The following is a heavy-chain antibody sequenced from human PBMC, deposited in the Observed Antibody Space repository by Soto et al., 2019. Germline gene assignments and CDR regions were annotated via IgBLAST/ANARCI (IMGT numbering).Heavy chain of an antibody. CDR1: GGSISSYY. J-gene: IGHJ5*02. Sequence: PSETLSLTCTVSGGSISSYYWSWIRQPPGKGLEWIGYIYYSGSTNYNPSLKSRVTISVDTSKNQFSLKLSSVTAADTAVYYCARVGPYCGSDCYSPPPWGQGTLVTVSS. D-gene: IGHD2-21*02. V-gene: IGHV4-59*08. CDR2: IYYSGST. CDR3: ARVGPYCGSDCYSPPP.